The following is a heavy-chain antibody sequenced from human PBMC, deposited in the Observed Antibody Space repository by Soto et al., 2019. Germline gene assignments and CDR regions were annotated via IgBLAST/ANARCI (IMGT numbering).Heavy chain of an antibody. CDR3: ARLLGGFTSYYHYYGMDV. J-gene: IGHJ6*02. CDR2: IKQDGSEK. Sequence: GGSLRLSCAASGFTFSSYWMSWVRQAPGKGLEWVANIKQDGSEKYYVDSVKGQFTISRDNAKNSLYLQMNSLRAEDTAVYYCARLLGGFTSYYHYYGMDVWGQGTTVTVSS. CDR1: GFTFSSYW. V-gene: IGHV3-7*05. D-gene: IGHD3-10*01.